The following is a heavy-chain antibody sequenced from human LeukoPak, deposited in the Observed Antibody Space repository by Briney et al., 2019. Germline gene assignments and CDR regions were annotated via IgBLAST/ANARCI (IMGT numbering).Heavy chain of an antibody. D-gene: IGHD6-13*01. CDR1: GLTFSGYI. CDR3: ARGIAAAGHGMDV. Sequence: GGSLRLSCAASGLTFSGYIMNWVRQAPGKGLEWVSSISTSGTYMDYADSVKGRFIISRDNSKNSLFLQMNSLRAEDAAVYSCARGIAAAGHGMDVWGQGITVTVSS. CDR2: ISTSGTYM. V-gene: IGHV3-21*01. J-gene: IGHJ6*02.